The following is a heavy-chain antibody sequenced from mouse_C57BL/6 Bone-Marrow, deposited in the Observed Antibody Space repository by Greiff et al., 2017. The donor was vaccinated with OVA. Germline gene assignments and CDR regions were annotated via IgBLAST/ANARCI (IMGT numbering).Heavy chain of an antibody. Sequence: EVQLVESGGDLVKPGGSLKLSCAASGFTFSSYGMSWVRQTPDKRLEWVATISSGGSYTYYPDSVKGRLTISRDNAKNTLYLQMSSLKSEDTAMYYCARDGGRRFDSWGQGTTLTVSS. D-gene: IGHD1-2*01. CDR2: ISSGGSYT. CDR1: GFTFSSYG. J-gene: IGHJ2*01. V-gene: IGHV5-6*01. CDR3: ARDGGRRFDS.